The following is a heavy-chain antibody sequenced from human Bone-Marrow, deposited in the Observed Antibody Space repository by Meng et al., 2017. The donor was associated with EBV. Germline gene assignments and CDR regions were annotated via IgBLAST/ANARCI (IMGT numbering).Heavy chain of an antibody. D-gene: IGHD1-26*01. CDR1: GNTFTNYD. Sequence: VQLVQSGDEVKKPGASGKVSCKTSGNTFTNYDVNWVRQAPGQGLEWLGWVNRDSGNTGYAQKFQDRVTITADKSTSTAYMELSSLRSEDTAVYYCASTRGIWYDFDYWGQGTLVTVSS. CDR2: VNRDSGNT. J-gene: IGHJ4*02. CDR3: ASTRGIWYDFDY. V-gene: IGHV1-8*01.